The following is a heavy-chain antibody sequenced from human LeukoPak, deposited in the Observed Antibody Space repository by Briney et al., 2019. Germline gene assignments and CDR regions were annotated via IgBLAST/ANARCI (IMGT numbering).Heavy chain of an antibody. J-gene: IGHJ5*02. CDR3: ARTRGTNLSWFDP. Sequence: SVKVSCKASGGTFSSHAISWVRQAPGQGLEWMGGIIPIFGTANYAQKFQGRVTITADESTSTAYMELSSLRSEDTAVYYCARTRGTNLSWFDPWGQGTLVTVSS. CDR1: GGTFSSHA. V-gene: IGHV1-69*13. CDR2: IIPIFGTA. D-gene: IGHD3-10*01.